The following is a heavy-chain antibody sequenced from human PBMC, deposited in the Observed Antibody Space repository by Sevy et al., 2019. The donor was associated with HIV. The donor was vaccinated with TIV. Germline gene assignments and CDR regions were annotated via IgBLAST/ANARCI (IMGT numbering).Heavy chain of an antibody. CDR2: ISSSSSYK. CDR3: ARRYFDWPFDY. CDR1: GFTFSSYS. Sequence: GGSLRLSCAASGFTFSSYSMNWVRQAPGKGLEWVSSISSSSSYKYYADSVKGRFTISRDNAKNSLYLQMNSLRAEDTAVYYCARRYFDWPFDYWGQGTLVTVSS. D-gene: IGHD3-9*01. J-gene: IGHJ4*02. V-gene: IGHV3-21*01.